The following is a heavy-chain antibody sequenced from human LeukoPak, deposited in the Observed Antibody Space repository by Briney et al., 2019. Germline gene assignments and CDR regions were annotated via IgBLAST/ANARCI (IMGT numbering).Heavy chain of an antibody. CDR1: GGTFSSYA. CDR2: IIPIFGTA. D-gene: IGHD2-15*01. J-gene: IGHJ5*02. CDR3: ARALGYCSGGSCYHHNWFDL. Sequence: SVKVSCKASGGTFSSYAISWVRQAPGQGLEWMGGIIPIFGTANYAQKFQGRVTITADESTSTAYMELSSLRSEDTAVYYCARALGYCSGGSCYHHNWFDLWGQGTLVTVSS. V-gene: IGHV1-69*01.